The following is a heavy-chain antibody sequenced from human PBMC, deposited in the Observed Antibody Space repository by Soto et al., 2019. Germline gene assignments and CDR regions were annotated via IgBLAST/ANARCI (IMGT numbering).Heavy chain of an antibody. CDR1: GFTFNTYA. V-gene: IGHV3-23*01. Sequence: GGSLRLSCAASGFTFNTYAMNWVRQTPGKGLEWVSFISPSADRTHYADSVQGRFTVSRDNSENKLFLHMSSLRAADTAIYYCVKDVRFYENESDNWGQGTLVTVSS. CDR2: ISPSADRT. D-gene: IGHD3-22*01. J-gene: IGHJ4*02. CDR3: VKDVRFYENESDN.